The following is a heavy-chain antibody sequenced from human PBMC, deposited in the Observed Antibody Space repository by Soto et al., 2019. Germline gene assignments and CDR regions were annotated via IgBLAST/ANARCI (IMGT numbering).Heavy chain of an antibody. V-gene: IGHV4-31*03. CDR3: ARSGYSSSDFDY. CDR1: TGSVSNDPFY. CDR2: IYYRGNT. D-gene: IGHD6-13*01. Sequence: KPSETLSLTCTVSTGSVSNDPFYWTWIRQHPGKGLEWIGYIYYRGNTCYHPSLKSRVTISIDTSKNQFSLRLNSVTAADTAVYYCARSGYSSSDFDYWGQGTLVTVSS. J-gene: IGHJ4*02.